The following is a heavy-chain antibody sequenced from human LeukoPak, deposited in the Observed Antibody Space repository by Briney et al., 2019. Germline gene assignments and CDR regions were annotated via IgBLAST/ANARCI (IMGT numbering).Heavy chain of an antibody. D-gene: IGHD6-13*01. CDR2: INPSGGST. CDR1: GYTFTSYY. J-gene: IGHJ6*03. V-gene: IGHV1-46*01. Sequence: ASVKVSCKASGYTFTSYYMHWVRQAPGQGLEWMGIINPSGGSTSYAQKFQGRVTMTRDMSTSTVYMELSSLRSEDTAVYYCARDPSSPYYYYYMDVWGKGTTVTVSS. CDR3: ARDPSSPYYYYYMDV.